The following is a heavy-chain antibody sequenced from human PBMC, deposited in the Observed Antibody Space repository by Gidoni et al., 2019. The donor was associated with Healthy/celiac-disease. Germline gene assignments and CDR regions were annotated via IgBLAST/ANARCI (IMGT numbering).Heavy chain of an antibody. CDR2: INAGNGNT. Sequence: QVQLVQSGAEVKKPGASVKVSCKASGYPFTSYAMHWVRQAPGQRLEWMGWINAGNGNTKYSQKFQGRVTITRDTSASTAYMELSSLRSEDTAVYYCAREGLMVRGVIFYYGMDVWGQGTTVTVSS. J-gene: IGHJ6*02. CDR1: GYPFTSYA. V-gene: IGHV1-3*01. CDR3: AREGLMVRGVIFYYGMDV. D-gene: IGHD3-10*01.